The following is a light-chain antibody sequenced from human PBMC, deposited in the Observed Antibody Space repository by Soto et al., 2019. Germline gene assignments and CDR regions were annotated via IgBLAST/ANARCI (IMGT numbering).Light chain of an antibody. Sequence: QAVVTQEPSLTVSPGGTVTLTCGSSTGTVTSGLYPYWFQQKPGQAPRTLIYDTANKHSWTPARFSGSLLGGRAALTLSGAQPEDEAEYYCLLSYSGARVFGGGTKVTVL. J-gene: IGLJ3*02. CDR2: DTA. V-gene: IGLV7-46*01. CDR1: TGTVTSGLY. CDR3: LLSYSGARV.